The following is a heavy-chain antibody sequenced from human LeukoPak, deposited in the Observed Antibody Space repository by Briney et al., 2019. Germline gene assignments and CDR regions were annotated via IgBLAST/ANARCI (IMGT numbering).Heavy chain of an antibody. Sequence: GGSLRLSCAASGFTFSSYWMSWVRQAPGKGLEWVSIIYSGGATYYADSVKGRFTISRDTSKNTLYLQMNSLRAEDTAVYYCARDEFKGWFDPWGQGTLVTVSS. CDR1: GFTFSSYW. J-gene: IGHJ5*02. CDR3: ARDEFKGWFDP. CDR2: IYSGGAT. D-gene: IGHD3-10*01. V-gene: IGHV3-53*01.